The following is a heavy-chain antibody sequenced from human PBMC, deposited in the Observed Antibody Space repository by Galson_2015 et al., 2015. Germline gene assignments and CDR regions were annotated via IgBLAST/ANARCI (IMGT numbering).Heavy chain of an antibody. CDR2: TYYRIKRHN. CDR1: GDSVSSNSAA. V-gene: IGHV6-1*01. J-gene: IGHJ3*02. CDR3: ASNYYGSGSHSEDAFDI. D-gene: IGHD3-10*01. Sequence: CAISGDSVSSNSAAWNWIRQSPSRGLEWLRRTYYRIKRHNDYAVSEKIRITINPDTSKNQFSLQLNSVTPEDTAVYYCASNYYGSGSHSEDAFDIWGQGTMVTVSS.